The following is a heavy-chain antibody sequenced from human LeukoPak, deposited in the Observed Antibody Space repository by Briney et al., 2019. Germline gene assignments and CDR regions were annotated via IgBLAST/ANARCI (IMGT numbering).Heavy chain of an antibody. CDR2: ISSSGSTI. D-gene: IGHD2-21*02. CDR1: GFTFSIYE. CDR3: ARAQTYGDSRLLLDY. Sequence: PGGSLRLSCAASGFTFSIYEMNWVRQAPGKGVEWVSYISSSGSTIYYADSVKGRFTISRDNAKNSLYLQMNSLRAEDTALYYCARAQTYGDSRLLLDYWGQGTLVTVSS. V-gene: IGHV3-48*03. J-gene: IGHJ4*02.